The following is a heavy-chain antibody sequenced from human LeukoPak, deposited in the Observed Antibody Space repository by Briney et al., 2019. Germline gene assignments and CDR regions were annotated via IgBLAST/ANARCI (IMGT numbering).Heavy chain of an antibody. D-gene: IGHD2-15*01. CDR3: ARDQPVLVAATSDWFDP. J-gene: IGHJ5*02. V-gene: IGHV1-18*01. CDR1: GYTFTSYG. Sequence: ASVKVSCKASGYTFTSYGISWVRQAPGQGLEWMGWISAYNGNTNYAQKLQGRVTMTTDTSTSTAYMELRSLRSDDTAVYYCARDQPVLVAATSDWFDPWGQGTLVTVSS. CDR2: ISAYNGNT.